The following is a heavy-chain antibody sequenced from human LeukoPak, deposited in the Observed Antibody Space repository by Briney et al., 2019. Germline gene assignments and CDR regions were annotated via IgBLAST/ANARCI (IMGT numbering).Heavy chain of an antibody. CDR2: MNPNSGNT. CDR1: GYTFTSYD. J-gene: IGHJ4*02. CDR3: ARVNGYSYGSLDDC. D-gene: IGHD5-18*01. Sequence: EASVKVSCKASGYTFTSYDINWVRQATGQGLEWMGWMNPNSGNTGYAQKFQGRVTMTRNTSISTAYMELSSLRSEDTAVYYCARVNGYSYGSLDDCWGQGTLVTVSS. V-gene: IGHV1-8*01.